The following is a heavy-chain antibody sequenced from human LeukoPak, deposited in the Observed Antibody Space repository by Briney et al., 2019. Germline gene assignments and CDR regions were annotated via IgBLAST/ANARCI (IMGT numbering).Heavy chain of an antibody. V-gene: IGHV4-34*01. Sequence: KASETLSLTCAVYGGSFSGCYWSWIRQPPGKGLEWIGEINHSGSTNYNPSLKSRVTISVDTSKNQFSLKLSSVTAADTAVYYCARFRVYYYGSGSYYNYAYYYYGMDVWGQGTTVTVSS. CDR2: INHSGST. J-gene: IGHJ6*02. D-gene: IGHD3-10*01. CDR3: ARFRVYYYGSGSYYNYAYYYYGMDV. CDR1: GGSFSGCY.